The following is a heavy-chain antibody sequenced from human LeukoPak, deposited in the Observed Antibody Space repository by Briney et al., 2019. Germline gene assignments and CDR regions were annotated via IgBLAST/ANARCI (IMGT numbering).Heavy chain of an antibody. D-gene: IGHD3-10*01. Sequence: PSETLSLTCAVSGGPFSGYFWSWIRQSSGKGLEWIGEIHNSGTTNYNPSLNSRVTISEDTSKNQFYLNLSSVTAADTAVYYCAGRYYYNLGSFPFDFWGQGTLVTASS. V-gene: IGHV4-34*01. CDR3: AGRYYYNLGSFPFDF. J-gene: IGHJ4*02. CDR2: IHNSGTT. CDR1: GGPFSGYF.